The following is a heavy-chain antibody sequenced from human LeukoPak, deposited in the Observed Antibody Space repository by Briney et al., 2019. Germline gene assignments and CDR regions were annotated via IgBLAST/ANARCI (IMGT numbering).Heavy chain of an antibody. CDR3: ARARSAAGNFDY. J-gene: IGHJ4*02. D-gene: IGHD6-13*01. CDR2: IYYSGST. Sequence: PSETLSLTCTVSGGSISSSSYYWGWIRQPPGKGLEWIGSIYYSGSTYYNPSLKSRVTISADTSKNQFSLKLISVTTADTAVYYCARARSAAGNFDYWGQGTLVTVSS. CDR1: GGSISSSSYY. V-gene: IGHV4-39*07.